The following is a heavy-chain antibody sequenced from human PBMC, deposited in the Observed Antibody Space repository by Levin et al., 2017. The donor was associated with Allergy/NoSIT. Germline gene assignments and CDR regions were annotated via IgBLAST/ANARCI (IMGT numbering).Heavy chain of an antibody. V-gene: IGHV1-2*03. CDR2: INPNSGGT. CDR3: ARDYYDSSGSGY. J-gene: IGHJ4*02. D-gene: IGHD3-22*01. Sequence: LVASVKVSCKASGYTFTGYYMHWVRQAPGQGLEWMGWINPNSGGTNYAQKFQGRVTMTRDTSISTAYMELSRLRSDDTAVYYCARDYYDSSGSGYWGQGTLVTVSS. CDR1: GYTFTGYY.